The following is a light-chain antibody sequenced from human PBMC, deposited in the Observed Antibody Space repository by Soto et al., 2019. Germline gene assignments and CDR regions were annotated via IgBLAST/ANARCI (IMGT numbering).Light chain of an antibody. CDR3: QQYNSYSNN. Sequence: DIQMTQSPSTLSASVGDRVTITCRASQSISSWLAWYQQKPGKAPKLLIYKASSLESGVPSRFSGSGSGTEFTLTISSLQPDDFATDYCQQYNSYSNNFGQGTQLEIK. V-gene: IGKV1-5*03. CDR1: QSISSW. J-gene: IGKJ2*01. CDR2: KAS.